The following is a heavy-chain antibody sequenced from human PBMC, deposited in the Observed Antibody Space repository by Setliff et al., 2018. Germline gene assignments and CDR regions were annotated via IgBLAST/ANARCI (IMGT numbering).Heavy chain of an antibody. V-gene: IGHV4-39*07. D-gene: IGHD3-3*01. J-gene: IGHJ6*03. CDR3: ARMSGFLYMDV. CDR1: GASLSSGTYY. CDR2: IYYRGDT. Sequence: SETLSLTCTVSGASLSSGTYYWGWIRQPPGKGLEWIGRIYYRGDTYYNASLKGRLTISIDASKKQFSLKLTSVTAADTAVYYCARMSGFLYMDVWGKGTTVTVSS.